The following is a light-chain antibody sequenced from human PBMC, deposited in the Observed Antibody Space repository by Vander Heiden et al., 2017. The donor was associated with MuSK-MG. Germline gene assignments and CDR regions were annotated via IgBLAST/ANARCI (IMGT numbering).Light chain of an antibody. V-gene: IGLV1-44*01. CDR1: SSNIGSNT. J-gene: IGLJ2*01. CDR3: AAWEDSLNVL. Sequence: QSVLTQPPSASGTPGQRVTISCSGSSSNIGSNTVNWYQQLPGTAPKLLIYSNNQRPSGVPDRFSGSKSGTSASLAISGLQSEDEADYYCAAWEDSLNVLFGGGTKLTVL. CDR2: SNN.